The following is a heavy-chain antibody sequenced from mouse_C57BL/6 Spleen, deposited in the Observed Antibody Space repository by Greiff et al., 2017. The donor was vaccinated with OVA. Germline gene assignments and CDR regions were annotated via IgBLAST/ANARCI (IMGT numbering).Heavy chain of an antibody. V-gene: IGHV1-26*01. CDR1: GYTFTDYY. CDR2: INPNNGGT. Sequence: EVQLQQSGPELVKPGASVKISCKASGYTFTDYYMNWVKQSHGKSLEWIGDINPNNGGTSYNQKFKGKATLTVDKSSSTAYMELRSLTSEDSAVYYCARSRTDYYAMDYWGQGTSVTVSS. CDR3: ARSRTDYYAMDY. J-gene: IGHJ4*01.